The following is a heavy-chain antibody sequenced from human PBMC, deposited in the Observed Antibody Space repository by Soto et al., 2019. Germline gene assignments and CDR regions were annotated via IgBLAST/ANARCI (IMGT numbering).Heavy chain of an antibody. CDR1: GFTFSSYW. D-gene: IGHD2-15*01. V-gene: IGHV3-7*01. CDR2: IKQDGSEK. CDR3: ASPLYCSGGSRYSDDAFDI. Sequence: EVQLVGSGGGLVQPGGSLRISCAASGFTFSSYWMSWVRQAPGKGLEWVANIKQDGSEKYYVDSVKGRFTISRDNAKKSLYLEMNRLRAEDTAVYYCASPLYCSGGSRYSDDAFDIWGQGTMVTVSS. J-gene: IGHJ3*02.